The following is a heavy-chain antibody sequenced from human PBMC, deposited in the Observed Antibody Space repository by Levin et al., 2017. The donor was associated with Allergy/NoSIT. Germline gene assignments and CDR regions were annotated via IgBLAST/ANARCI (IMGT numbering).Heavy chain of an antibody. J-gene: IGHJ4*02. CDR1: GFTFNSYS. Sequence: GGSLRLSCAASGFTFNSYSMNWVRQAPGKGLEWVSYISSSSSTIYYADSMKGRFTISRDNAKNSLYLQMNSLRAEDTAVYYCARGYSRGYGRILGYWGQGTRVTVSS. D-gene: IGHD6-25*01. CDR2: ISSSSSTI. CDR3: ARGYSRGYGRILGY. V-gene: IGHV3-48*04.